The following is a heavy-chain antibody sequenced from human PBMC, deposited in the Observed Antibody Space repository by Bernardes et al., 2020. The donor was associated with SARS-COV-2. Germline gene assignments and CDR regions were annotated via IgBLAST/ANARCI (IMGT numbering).Heavy chain of an antibody. V-gene: IGHV3-74*01. Sequence: GGSLRLSCAASGFTFRSYWMHWVRQAPGKGLVWVSRINHDGSSTNYADSVKGRFTISRDNAKNTLYLQMNSLRAEDTAVYYCARGEGYGDCPVYWGQGALVTVSS. CDR1: GFTFRSYW. CDR3: ARGEGYGDCPVY. D-gene: IGHD4-17*01. J-gene: IGHJ4*02. CDR2: INHDGSST.